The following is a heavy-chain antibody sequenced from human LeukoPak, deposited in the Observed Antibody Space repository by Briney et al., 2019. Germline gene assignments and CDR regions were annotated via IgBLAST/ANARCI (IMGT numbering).Heavy chain of an antibody. CDR2: ISWNSGSI. Sequence: PGGSLRLSCAASGFTFDDYAMHWVRQAPGKGLEWVSGISWNSGSIGYADSVKGRFTISRDNAKNSLYLQMNSQRAEDTALYYCAKSANIVVQAASGGRNYYYYYYMDVWGKGTTVTVSS. D-gene: IGHD2-2*01. J-gene: IGHJ6*03. V-gene: IGHV3-9*01. CDR3: AKSANIVVQAASGGRNYYYYYYMDV. CDR1: GFTFDDYA.